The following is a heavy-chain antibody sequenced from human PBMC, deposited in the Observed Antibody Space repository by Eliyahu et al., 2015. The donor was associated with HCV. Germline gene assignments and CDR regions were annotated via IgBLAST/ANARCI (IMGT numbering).Heavy chain of an antibody. J-gene: IGHJ4*02. V-gene: IGHV1-69*04. Sequence: QVQLVQSGAEVKXAGSSVKVSCKASGGTFSSYAISWVRQAPGQGLEWMGRIIPILGIANYAQKFQGRVTITADKSTSTAYMEMSRLRSEDTAVYYCARAGTVITGYFDYWGQGXLVTVSS. CDR2: IIPILGIA. D-gene: IGHD1-14*01. CDR1: GGTFSSYA. CDR3: ARAGTVITGYFDY.